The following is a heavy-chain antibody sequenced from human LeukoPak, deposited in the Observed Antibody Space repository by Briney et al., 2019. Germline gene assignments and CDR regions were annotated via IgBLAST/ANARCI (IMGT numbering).Heavy chain of an antibody. Sequence: SGPTLVNPTQTLTLTCTFSGFSLSTSGVGVGWIRQPPGKVLECLALIYWDDDKRYSPSLKSRLTITKDTSKNQVDLTMTNMDPVDTATYYCAHNYYDSSGSWFDPWGQGTLVTVSS. J-gene: IGHJ5*02. D-gene: IGHD3-22*01. CDR2: IYWDDDK. CDR3: AHNYYDSSGSWFDP. V-gene: IGHV2-5*02. CDR1: GFSLSTSGVG.